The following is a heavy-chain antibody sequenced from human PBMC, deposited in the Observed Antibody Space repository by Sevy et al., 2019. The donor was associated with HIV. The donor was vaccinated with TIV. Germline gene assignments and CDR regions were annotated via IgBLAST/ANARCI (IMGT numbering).Heavy chain of an antibody. CDR2: IGRDSTKV. J-gene: IGHJ4*02. Sequence: GGSLSLSCEASGFTFNGYTMDWVRQAPGKGLEWVASIGRDSTKVYYGDSMRGRCTISRDNAKNSVYLTLSSLGVDDTGVYHCARDRGAGYPAHNYFDHWGLGVLVTVSS. V-gene: IGHV3-21*06. D-gene: IGHD6-25*01. CDR3: ARDRGAGYPAHNYFDH. CDR1: GFTFNGYT.